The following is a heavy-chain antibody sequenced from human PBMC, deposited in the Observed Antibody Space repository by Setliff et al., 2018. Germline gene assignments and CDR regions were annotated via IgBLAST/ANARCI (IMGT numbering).Heavy chain of an antibody. CDR1: GDSISSGSYY. J-gene: IGHJ3*02. Sequence: SETLSLTCTVSGDSISSGSYYWTWIRQPAGKGLEWIGHFHTGGSAYYNPSLKSRVTISLDMSKNQFSLKLSSVTAADTAVYYCARDPLTTNRRRAFDIWGQGTMVTVSS. CDR2: FHTGGSA. D-gene: IGHD4-17*01. CDR3: ARDPLTTNRRRAFDI. V-gene: IGHV4-61*09.